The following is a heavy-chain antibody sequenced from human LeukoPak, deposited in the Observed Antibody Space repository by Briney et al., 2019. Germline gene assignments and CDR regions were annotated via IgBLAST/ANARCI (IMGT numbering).Heavy chain of an antibody. D-gene: IGHD6-13*01. Sequence: GGSLRLSCAASGFTFSSYAMSWVRQAPGKGLEWVSAISGSGGSTYYADSVKGRFTISRDDSKNTLYLQMNSLRAEDTAVYYCAKGKEHSSSWAHWFDPWGQGTLVTVSS. CDR3: AKGKEHSSSWAHWFDP. J-gene: IGHJ5*02. V-gene: IGHV3-23*01. CDR2: ISGSGGST. CDR1: GFTFSSYA.